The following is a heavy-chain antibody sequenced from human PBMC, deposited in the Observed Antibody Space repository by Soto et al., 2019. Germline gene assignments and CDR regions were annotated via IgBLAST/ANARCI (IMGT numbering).Heavy chain of an antibody. Sequence: QVQLVESGGGVVQPGRSLRLSCAASGFTFSSYGMHWVRQAPGKGLGWVAVISYDGINKYYADSVKGRFTISRDNSKNTLYLQMNSRRAEETAVYYWATSVYNWNDGFFDYWGQGTLVTVSS. CDR1: GFTFSSYG. J-gene: IGHJ4*02. CDR3: ATSVYNWNDGFFDY. CDR2: ISYDGINK. V-gene: IGHV3-30*03. D-gene: IGHD1-1*01.